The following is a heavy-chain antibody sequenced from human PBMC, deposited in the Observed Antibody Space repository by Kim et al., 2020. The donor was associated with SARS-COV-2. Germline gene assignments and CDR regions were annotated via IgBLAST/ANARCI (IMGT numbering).Heavy chain of an antibody. CDR2: IIPILGIA. V-gene: IGHV1-69*04. J-gene: IGHJ6*02. Sequence: SVKVSCKASGGTFSSYAISWVRQAPGQGLEWMGRIIPILGIANYAQKFQGRVTITADKSTSTAYMELSSLRSEDTAVYYCAAVYYYGSGPTGMDVWGQGTTVTVSS. D-gene: IGHD3-10*01. CDR1: GGTFSSYA. CDR3: AAVYYYGSGPTGMDV.